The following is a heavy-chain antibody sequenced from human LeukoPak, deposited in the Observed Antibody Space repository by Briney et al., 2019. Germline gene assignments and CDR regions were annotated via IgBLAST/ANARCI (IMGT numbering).Heavy chain of an antibody. CDR3: ARAVRPGETYYYYMDV. V-gene: IGHV1-69*05. J-gene: IGHJ6*03. CDR2: IIPIFGTA. Sequence: SVKVSCKASGGTFSSYAISWVRQAPGQGLEWMGGIIPIFGTANYAQKFQGRVTITTDESTSTAYMELSSLRSEDTAVYYCARAVRPGETYYYYMDVWGKGTTVTVSS. CDR1: GGTFSSYA. D-gene: IGHD4-17*01.